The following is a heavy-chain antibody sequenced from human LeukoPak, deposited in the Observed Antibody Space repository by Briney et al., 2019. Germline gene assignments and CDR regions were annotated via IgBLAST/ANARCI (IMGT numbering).Heavy chain of an antibody. Sequence: PGGSLRLSCAASGFSFDNYAMSWVRQTPGKGLEWVSAIGGSGSDTSYTDSVKGRFTISRDNSKSTLYLQMNSLRAEDTAVYHCANTLRDLEWLTGELDVWGQGTAVTVSS. CDR2: IGGSGSDT. J-gene: IGHJ6*02. D-gene: IGHD3-3*01. CDR1: GFSFDNYA. V-gene: IGHV3-23*01. CDR3: ANTLRDLEWLTGELDV.